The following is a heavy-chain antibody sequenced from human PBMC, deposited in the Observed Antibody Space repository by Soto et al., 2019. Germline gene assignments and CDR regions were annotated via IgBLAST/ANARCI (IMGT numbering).Heavy chain of an antibody. J-gene: IGHJ6*02. CDR2: IKSKTDGGTT. V-gene: IGHV3-15*01. CDR3: TRHLHTYYDILTGQDYGMDV. CDR1: GFTFSNAW. Sequence: GGSLRLSCAASGFTFSNAWMSWVRQAPGKGLEWVGRIKSKTDGGTTDYAAPVKGRFTISRDDSKNTLYLQMNSLKTEDTAVYYFTRHLHTYYDILTGQDYGMDVWGQGTTVTVSS. D-gene: IGHD3-9*01.